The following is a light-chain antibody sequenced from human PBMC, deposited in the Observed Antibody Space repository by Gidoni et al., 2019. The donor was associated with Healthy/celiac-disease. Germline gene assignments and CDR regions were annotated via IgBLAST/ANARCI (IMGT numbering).Light chain of an antibody. Sequence: QSVLTQPPPVSAAPGQKVTISCSGSSSNIGNNYVSWYQQLPGTAPKLLIYDNNKRPSGIPDRFSDSKSGTSATLGITGLQTGDEADYYCGTWDSSLSVWVFGGGTKLTVL. V-gene: IGLV1-51*01. CDR1: SSNIGNNY. CDR2: DNN. CDR3: GTWDSSLSVWV. J-gene: IGLJ3*02.